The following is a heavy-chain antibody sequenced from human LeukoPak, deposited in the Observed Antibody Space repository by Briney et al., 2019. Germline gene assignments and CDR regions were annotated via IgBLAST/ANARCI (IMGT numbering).Heavy chain of an antibody. CDR1: GGSISSYY. CDR2: IYYSGST. Sequence: SETLSLTCTVSGGSISSYYWGWIRQPPGKGLEWIGYIYYSGSTNYNPSLKSRVTISVDTSKNQFSLKLSSVTAADTAVYYCARAALSAAAPFDPWGQGTLVTVSS. D-gene: IGHD6-13*01. V-gene: IGHV4-59*01. J-gene: IGHJ5*02. CDR3: ARAALSAAAPFDP.